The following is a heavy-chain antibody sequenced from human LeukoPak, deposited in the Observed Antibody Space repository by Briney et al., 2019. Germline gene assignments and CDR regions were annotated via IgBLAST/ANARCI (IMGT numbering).Heavy chain of an antibody. CDR2: IYYSGST. CDR3: ARGTYYDFWSGYHHDAFDI. Sequence: SETLSLTCTVSGGSISSYYWSWIRQPPGKGLEWIGYIYYSGSTNYNPSLKSRVTISVDTSKNQFSLKLSSVTAADTAVYYCARGTYYDFWSGYHHDAFDIWGQGTMVTVSS. J-gene: IGHJ3*02. V-gene: IGHV4-59*01. CDR1: GGSISSYY. D-gene: IGHD3-3*01.